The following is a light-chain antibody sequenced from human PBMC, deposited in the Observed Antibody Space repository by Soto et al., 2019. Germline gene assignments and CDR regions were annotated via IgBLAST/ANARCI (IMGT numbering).Light chain of an antibody. CDR1: QSVRTT. Sequence: EILMMQSPATLSVSPGQRATLSCRASQSVRTTVAWYHQRPGQAPRLLIYGASTRATGVPDRFSGGGSGTDFTLTVTSLQSEDFGIYYCQQYTDWPTTFGRGTKVDIK. J-gene: IGKJ1*01. CDR2: GAS. CDR3: QQYTDWPTT. V-gene: IGKV3-15*01.